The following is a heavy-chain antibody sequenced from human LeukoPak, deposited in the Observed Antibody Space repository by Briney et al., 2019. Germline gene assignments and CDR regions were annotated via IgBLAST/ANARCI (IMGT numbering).Heavy chain of an antibody. Sequence: ASVKVSCKASGGTFSSYAISWVRQAPGQGLEWMGGINPNSGGTNYAQKFQGRVTMTRDTSISTAYMELSRLRSDDTAVYYCAREVGATSVVQSYWGQGTLVSVSS. D-gene: IGHD1-26*01. J-gene: IGHJ4*02. CDR2: INPNSGGT. V-gene: IGHV1-2*02. CDR3: AREVGATSVVQSY. CDR1: GGTFSSYA.